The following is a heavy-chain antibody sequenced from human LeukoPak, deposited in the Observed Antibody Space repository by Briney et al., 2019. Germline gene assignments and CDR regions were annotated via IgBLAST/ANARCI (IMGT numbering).Heavy chain of an antibody. CDR3: ARDGIKSIAARSLGAFDI. CDR2: AYYTGST. J-gene: IGHJ3*02. D-gene: IGHD6-6*01. Sequence: SETLSLTCTVSGGSISRSYYYWGWIRQTPGKGLEWVGSAYYTGSTYSNPSLKSRVTISVDRSKNQFSLKLSSVTAADTAVYYCARDGIKSIAARSLGAFDIWGQGTMVTVSS. V-gene: IGHV4-39*07. CDR1: GGSISRSYYY.